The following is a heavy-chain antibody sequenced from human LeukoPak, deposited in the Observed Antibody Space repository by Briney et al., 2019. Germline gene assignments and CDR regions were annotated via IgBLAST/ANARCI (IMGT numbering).Heavy chain of an antibody. CDR2: IYYSGST. CDR1: GGSISSGGYY. J-gene: IGHJ3*02. D-gene: IGHD5-12*01. CDR3: AGRATDAFDI. Sequence: PSETLSLTCTVSGGSISSGGYYWSWIRQHPGKGLEWIGYIYYSGSTYYNPSLKSRVTISVDTSKNQFSLKLSSVTAADTAVYYCAGRATDAFDIWGQGTMVTVSS. V-gene: IGHV4-31*03.